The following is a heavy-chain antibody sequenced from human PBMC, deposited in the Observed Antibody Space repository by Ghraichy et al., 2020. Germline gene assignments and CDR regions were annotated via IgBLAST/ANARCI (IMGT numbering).Heavy chain of an antibody. V-gene: IGHV3-23*01. CDR1: GFTFSSYA. J-gene: IGHJ2*01. D-gene: IGHD4-17*01. CDR3: AKVHYDYGDYVDL. CDR2: ISGSGGST. Sequence: GESLNISCAASGFTFSSYAMSWVRQAPGKGLEWVSAISGSGGSTYYADSVKGRFTISRDNSKNTLYLQMNSLRAEDTAVYYCAKVHYDYGDYVDLWGRGTLVTVSS.